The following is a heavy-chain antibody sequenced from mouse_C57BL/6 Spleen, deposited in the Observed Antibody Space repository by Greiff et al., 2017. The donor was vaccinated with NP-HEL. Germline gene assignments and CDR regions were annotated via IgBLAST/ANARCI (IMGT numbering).Heavy chain of an antibody. Sequence: EVQVVESGGGLVQPKGSLKLSCAASGFSFNTYAMNWVRQAPGKGLEWVARIRSKSNNYATYYADSVKDRFTISRDDSESMLYLQMNNLKTEDTAMYYCVRQEELRPYFDVWGTGTTVTVSS. D-gene: IGHD2-4*01. V-gene: IGHV10-1*01. J-gene: IGHJ1*03. CDR3: VRQEELRPYFDV. CDR1: GFSFNTYA. CDR2: IRSKSNNYAT.